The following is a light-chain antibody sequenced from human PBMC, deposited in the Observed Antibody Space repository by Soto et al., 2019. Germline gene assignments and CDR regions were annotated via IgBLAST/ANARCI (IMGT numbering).Light chain of an antibody. CDR1: RSVPHRDGKTF. Sequence: PLSLTLRQSASLSWLSPRSVPHRDGKTFFGWYQQRPGQPPQLLIYAVSSLHTGVPARFSGSGSGTEFTLKISNLQAEDVGIYYCQKYNTAPLTFGGGTKVDIK. V-gene: IGKV2-29*01. CDR3: QKYNTAPLT. J-gene: IGKJ4*01. CDR2: AVS.